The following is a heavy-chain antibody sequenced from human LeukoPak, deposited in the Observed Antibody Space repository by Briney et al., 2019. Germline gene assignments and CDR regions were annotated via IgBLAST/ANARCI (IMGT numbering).Heavy chain of an antibody. Sequence: SETLSLTCTVSGYSISSGYYWGWIRQPPVKGLEWIGSIYHSGSTYYNPSLKSRVTISVDTSKNQFSLKLSSVTAADTAVYYCARAVDGDSNWFDPWGQGTLVTVSS. J-gene: IGHJ5*02. V-gene: IGHV4-38-2*02. CDR2: IYHSGST. CDR1: GYSISSGYY. CDR3: ARAVDGDSNWFDP. D-gene: IGHD4-23*01.